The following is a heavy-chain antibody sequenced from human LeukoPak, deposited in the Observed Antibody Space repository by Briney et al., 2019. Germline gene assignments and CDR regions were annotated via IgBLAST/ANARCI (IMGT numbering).Heavy chain of an antibody. CDR3: ARVGGDQVGY. CDR1: GFAFSTYA. Sequence: GGSLRLSCAASGFAFSTYAMTWVRQAPEKGLQWVSTISTSGRATYYADSVKGRFTISRDNAKNTLYLQMNSLRAEDAAVYYCARVGGDQVGYWGQGTLVTVSS. V-gene: IGHV3-23*01. CDR2: ISTSGRAT. J-gene: IGHJ4*02. D-gene: IGHD4-17*01.